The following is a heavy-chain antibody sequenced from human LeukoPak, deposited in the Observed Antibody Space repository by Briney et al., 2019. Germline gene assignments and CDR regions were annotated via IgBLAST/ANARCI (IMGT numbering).Heavy chain of an antibody. CDR3: AKDLGDGPMFYYYGMDV. Sequence: GGSLRLSCAASGFTFSSYGMHWVRQAPGKGLEWVAVISYDGSNKYYADSVKGRFTISRDNSKNTLYLQMNSLRAEDTAVYYCAKDLGDGPMFYYYGMDVWGQETTVTVSS. D-gene: IGHD5-24*01. J-gene: IGHJ6*02. CDR2: ISYDGSNK. CDR1: GFTFSSYG. V-gene: IGHV3-30*18.